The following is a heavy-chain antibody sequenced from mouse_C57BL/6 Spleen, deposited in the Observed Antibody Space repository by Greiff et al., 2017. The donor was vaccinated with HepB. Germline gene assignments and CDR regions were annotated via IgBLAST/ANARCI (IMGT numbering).Heavy chain of an antibody. V-gene: IGHV1-81*01. CDR2: IYPRNGNT. D-gene: IGHD1-1*01. Sequence: QVQLQQSGAELARPGASVKLSCKASGYTFTSYGISWVKQRTGQGLEWIGEIYPRNGNTYYNEKFKGKATLTADKSSSTAYMELRSLTSEDSAVYFCARRILHFTTVVATDWYFDVWGTGTTVTVSS. CDR3: ARRILHFTTVVATDWYFDV. J-gene: IGHJ1*03. CDR1: GYTFTSYG.